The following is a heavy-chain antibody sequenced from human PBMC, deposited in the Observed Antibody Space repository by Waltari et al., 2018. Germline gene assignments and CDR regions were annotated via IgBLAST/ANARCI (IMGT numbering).Heavy chain of an antibody. J-gene: IGHJ4*02. D-gene: IGHD3-9*01. V-gene: IGHV1-69*04. CDR1: GGTCSKYA. Sequence: QAQLVQSGAEVKKAGSSVKVSCKASGGTCSKYAISWVRQAPGQGLEWMGGIVPFLGIANYAQKFQGRVSITADESTSTAYMELRSLRSEDTAVYYCARDHDREGYTASDYWGQGTLVTVSS. CDR3: ARDHDREGYTASDY. CDR2: IVPFLGIA.